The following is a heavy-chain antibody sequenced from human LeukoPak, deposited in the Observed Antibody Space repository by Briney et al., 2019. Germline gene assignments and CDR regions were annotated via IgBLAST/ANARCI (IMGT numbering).Heavy chain of an antibody. D-gene: IGHD1-26*01. V-gene: IGHV3-64*01. J-gene: IGHJ4*02. CDR3: AREVSSGSYYDY. CDR2: ISSNGGST. CDR1: GFTFSSYA. Sequence: GGSLRLSCAVSGFTFSSYAMHWVRQAPGKGLEYVSAISSNGGSTYYANSVKGRFTISRDNSKNTLYLQMGSLRAGDMAVYYCAREVSSGSYYDYWGQGTLVTVSS.